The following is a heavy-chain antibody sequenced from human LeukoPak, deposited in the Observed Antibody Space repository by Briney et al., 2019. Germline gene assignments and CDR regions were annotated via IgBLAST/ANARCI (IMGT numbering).Heavy chain of an antibody. Sequence: GGSLRLSCAASGFTFSNYAISWVRQAPGKGLEWVSVISGSGGSTYYGDSVKGRFTISRDNPKNTLYLQMNSLRAEDTAVYYCAKGDEEMATISAFDIWGQGTMVTVSS. D-gene: IGHD5-24*01. V-gene: IGHV3-23*01. J-gene: IGHJ3*02. CDR3: AKGDEEMATISAFDI. CDR2: ISGSGGST. CDR1: GFTFSNYA.